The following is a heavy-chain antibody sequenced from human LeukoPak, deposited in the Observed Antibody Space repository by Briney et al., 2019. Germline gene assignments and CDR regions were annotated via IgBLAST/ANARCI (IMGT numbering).Heavy chain of an antibody. CDR1: GYTFTSNY. CDR2: ISPSGGST. CDR3: ARITLNRSFDY. V-gene: IGHV1-46*01. Sequence: ASVKVSCKAFGYTFTSNYMHWVRQAPGQGPEWMGVISPSGGSTTYAQKFQGRVTLTRDMSTSTVYMELSSLRSEDTAVYYCARITLNRSFDYWGQGTLVTVSS. J-gene: IGHJ4*02. D-gene: IGHD2/OR15-2a*01.